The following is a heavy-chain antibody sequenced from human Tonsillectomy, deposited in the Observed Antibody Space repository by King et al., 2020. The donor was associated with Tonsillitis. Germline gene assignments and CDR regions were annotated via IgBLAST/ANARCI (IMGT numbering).Heavy chain of an antibody. CDR1: GFTFSSYA. J-gene: IGHJ6*04. CDR3: ARDRPTITIFGVRKGGYYYGMDV. Sequence: VQLVESGGGVVQPGRSLRLSCAASGFTFSSYAMHWVRQAPGKGLEWVAVISYDGSNKYYADSVKGRFTISRDNSKNTLYLQMNSLRAEDTAVYYCARDRPTITIFGVRKGGYYYGMDVWGKGTTVTVSS. V-gene: IGHV3-30-3*01. D-gene: IGHD3-3*01. CDR2: ISYDGSNK.